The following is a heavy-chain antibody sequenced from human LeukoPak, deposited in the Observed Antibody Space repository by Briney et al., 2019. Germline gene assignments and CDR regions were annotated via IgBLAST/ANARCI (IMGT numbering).Heavy chain of an antibody. CDR1: GFTFSTYW. V-gene: IGHV3-7*01. D-gene: IGHD6-13*01. J-gene: IGHJ6*02. CDR2: IKQDGSEK. Sequence: GGSLRLSCAASGFTFSTYWMSWVRQAPGKGLEWVANIKQDGSEKYYVDSVKGRFTISRDNAKNSLYLQMNSLRAEDTAMYYCARDMGGSTAAANYYYYGMDVWGQGTTVTVSS. CDR3: ARDMGGSTAAANYYYYGMDV.